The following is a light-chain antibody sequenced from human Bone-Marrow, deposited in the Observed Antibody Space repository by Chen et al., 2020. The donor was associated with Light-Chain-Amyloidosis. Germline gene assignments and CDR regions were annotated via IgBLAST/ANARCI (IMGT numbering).Light chain of an antibody. CDR1: NSGSTS. CDR2: ADS. V-gene: IGLV3-21*02. CDR3: QVWDRSSDRPV. J-gene: IGLJ3*02. Sequence: YVRTQPSSVSAAPGQTAKTDCGGNNSGSTSVHWYQQTPGQAPLLVVYADSHLPSGIPERLSGANSGNTATPTISRVEAGDEADYYCQVWDRSSDRPVFGGGTKLTVL.